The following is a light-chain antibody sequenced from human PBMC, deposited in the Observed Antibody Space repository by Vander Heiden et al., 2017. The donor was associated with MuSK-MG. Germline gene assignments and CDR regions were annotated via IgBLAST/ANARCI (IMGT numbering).Light chain of an antibody. J-gene: IGKJ4*01. CDR1: QSVTNY. Sequence: EIELTQSPATLSLYTGERATLSCRASQSVTNYLAWYQQKPVQAPTLLIYDASNRSTGIPARFSGSGSGTDFTLTISSLVPEDFAVYYCQQRSNWPGLTFGGGTKVEIK. CDR2: DAS. CDR3: QQRSNWPGLT. V-gene: IGKV3-11*01.